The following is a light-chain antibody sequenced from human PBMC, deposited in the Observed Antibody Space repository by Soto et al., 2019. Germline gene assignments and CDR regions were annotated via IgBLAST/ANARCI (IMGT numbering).Light chain of an antibody. Sequence: QSVLTQPASVSGSPGQSITISCIGTSSDVGGYFYVSWYQQHPVKAPKLIIYEVSNRPSGISTRFSGSKSGNTASLTISGLQAEDEADYYCSSYTSSSTLVFGGGTKLTVL. V-gene: IGLV2-14*01. CDR3: SSYTSSSTLV. CDR1: SSDVGGYFY. J-gene: IGLJ2*01. CDR2: EVS.